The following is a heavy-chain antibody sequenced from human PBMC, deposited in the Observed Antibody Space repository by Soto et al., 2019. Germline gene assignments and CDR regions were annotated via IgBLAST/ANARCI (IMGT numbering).Heavy chain of an antibody. V-gene: IGHV3-15*01. CDR2: IKSKTDGGTT. CDR3: TRAVDIVVVPAASHYFDY. J-gene: IGHJ4*02. D-gene: IGHD2-2*03. Sequence: EVQLVESGGGLVKPGGSLRLSCAASGFTFSNAWMSWVRQAPGKGLEWVGRIKSKTDGGTTDYAAPVKGRFTISRDDSKNTLYLHMNSLKTEDTAVYYCTRAVDIVVVPAASHYFDYWGQGTLVTVSS. CDR1: GFTFSNAW.